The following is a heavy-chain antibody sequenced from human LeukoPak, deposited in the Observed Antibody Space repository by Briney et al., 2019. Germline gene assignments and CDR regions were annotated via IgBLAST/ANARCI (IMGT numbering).Heavy chain of an antibody. CDR1: GSTFSSYS. CDR3: ARANSGYGSYYYFYGMDV. V-gene: IGHV3-48*02. D-gene: IGHD3-22*01. Sequence: GGSLRLSCVVSGSTFSSYSMNWVRQAPGKGLEWVSYIDSSSSTIYYADSVKGRFTISRDTAKNSLYLQMNSLRDEDTAVYYCARANSGYGSYYYFYGMDVWGQGTTVTVSS. J-gene: IGHJ6*02. CDR2: IDSSSSTI.